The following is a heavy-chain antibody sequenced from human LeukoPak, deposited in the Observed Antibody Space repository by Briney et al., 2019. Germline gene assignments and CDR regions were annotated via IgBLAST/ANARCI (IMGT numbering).Heavy chain of an antibody. V-gene: IGHV4-38-2*01. CDR1: GYSISSGYY. Sequence: SETLSLTCAVSGYSISSGYYWGWIRQPPGKGLEWIVSIYHSGSTYYNPSLKSRVTISVDTSKNQFSLKLSSVTAADTAVYYCARHIAYCSSTSCYDPTIHPFDYWGQGTLVTVSS. CDR2: IYHSGST. CDR3: ARHIAYCSSTSCYDPTIHPFDY. D-gene: IGHD2-2*01. J-gene: IGHJ4*02.